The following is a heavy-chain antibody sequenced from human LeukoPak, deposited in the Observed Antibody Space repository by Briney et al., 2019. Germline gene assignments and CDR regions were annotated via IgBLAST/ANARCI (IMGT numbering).Heavy chain of an antibody. J-gene: IGHJ4*02. D-gene: IGHD2-15*01. CDR3: ARYFCGGGSCYLFDY. CDR1: GYSFNKYA. CDR2: INTDTGDP. Sequence: ASVKVSCKASGYSFNKYAMNWVRQAPGQGPEWMGWINTDTGDPTYAQGFTGRFVFSLDTSATTAYLQISSLKAEDTATYYCARYFCGGGSCYLFDYWGQGTLVTVSS. V-gene: IGHV7-4-1*02.